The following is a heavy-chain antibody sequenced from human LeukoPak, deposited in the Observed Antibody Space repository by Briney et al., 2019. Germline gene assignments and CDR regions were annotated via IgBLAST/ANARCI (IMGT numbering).Heavy chain of an antibody. V-gene: IGHV4-31*03. Sequence: SETLSLTCIVSGGSINSDGYYWSWLRQHPGKGLEWIGYIYHSGTTYDNPSLRSRVSISIDTFKGQFSLKLNSVTAADTAVYYCARAPESGNGSFGPWGQGTLVTVSS. CDR2: IYHSGTT. CDR3: ARAPESGNGSFGP. D-gene: IGHD3-3*01. CDR1: GGSINSDGYY. J-gene: IGHJ5*02.